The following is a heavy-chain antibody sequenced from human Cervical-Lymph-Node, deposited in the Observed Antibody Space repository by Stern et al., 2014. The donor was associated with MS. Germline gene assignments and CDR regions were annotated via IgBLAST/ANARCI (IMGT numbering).Heavy chain of an antibody. J-gene: IGHJ3*02. CDR3: ARGNYDVLTDNGGHGFDI. V-gene: IGHV4-61*02. CDR1: GGSISSGNYY. Sequence: QLQLQESGPGLVKPSQTLSLTCTVSGGSISSGNYYWSWIRQPAGEGLEWIGRIYSSGRTQYNPPPKSRVTISADTSTNQFSLRLSSVTAADTAVYYCARGNYDVLTDNGGHGFDIWGQGTMVTVSS. CDR2: IYSSGRT. D-gene: IGHD3-9*01.